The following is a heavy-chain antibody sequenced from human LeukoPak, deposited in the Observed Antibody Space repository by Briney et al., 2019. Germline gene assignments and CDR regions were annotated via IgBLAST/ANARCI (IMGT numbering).Heavy chain of an antibody. D-gene: IGHD1-7*01. CDR2: INHSGST. Sequence: GSLRLSCAASGFTVSSNYMSWIRQPPGKGLEWIGEINHSGSTNYNPSLKSRVTISVDTSKNQFSLKLSSVTAADTAVYYCARARWNSRGYFDYWGQGTLVTVSS. V-gene: IGHV4-34*01. J-gene: IGHJ4*02. CDR1: GFTVSSNY. CDR3: ARARWNSRGYFDY.